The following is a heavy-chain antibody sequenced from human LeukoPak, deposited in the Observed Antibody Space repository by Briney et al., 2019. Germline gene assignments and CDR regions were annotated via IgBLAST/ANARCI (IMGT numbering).Heavy chain of an antibody. CDR3: ARHQPLGYGGNSDAFDI. D-gene: IGHD4-23*01. CDR2: IYYSGST. CDR1: GGSISSSSYY. V-gene: IGHV4-39*01. Sequence: PSETLSLTCTVSGGSISSSSYYWGWIRQPPGKGLEWIGSIYYSGSTYYNPSLKSRVTISVDTSKNQFSLKLSSVTAADTAVYYCARHQPLGYGGNSDAFDIWGQGIMVTVSS. J-gene: IGHJ3*02.